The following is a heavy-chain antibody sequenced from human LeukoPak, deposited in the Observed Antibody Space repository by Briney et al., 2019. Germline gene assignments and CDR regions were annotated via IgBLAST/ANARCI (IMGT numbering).Heavy chain of an antibody. CDR2: ISAYNGNT. D-gene: IGHD2-15*01. J-gene: IGHJ4*02. Sequence: ASVKVSCKASGGTFSSYGISWVRQAPGQGLEWMGWISAYNGNTNYAQKLQGRVTMTTDTSTSTAYMELRSLRSDDTAVYYCARLGYCSGGSCFDYWGQGTLVTVSS. V-gene: IGHV1-18*01. CDR1: GGTFSSYG. CDR3: ARLGYCSGGSCFDY.